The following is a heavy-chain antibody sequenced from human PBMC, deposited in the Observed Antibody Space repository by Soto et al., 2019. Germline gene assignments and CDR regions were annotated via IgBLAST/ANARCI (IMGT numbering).Heavy chain of an antibody. Sequence: QVQLVQSGAEVKKPGSSVKVSCKASGGTFSSYAISWVRQAPGQGREWLGGIIPTFGTANYAQKLQGRVTITADESTSPAYMEQSRPRSEDAAVYYCARCPGGAGATYYYYGMDVWGQGNTVTLSS. D-gene: IGHD1-26*01. J-gene: IGHJ6*02. CDR2: IIPTFGTA. CDR3: ARCPGGAGATYYYYGMDV. CDR1: GGTFSSYA. V-gene: IGHV1-69*12.